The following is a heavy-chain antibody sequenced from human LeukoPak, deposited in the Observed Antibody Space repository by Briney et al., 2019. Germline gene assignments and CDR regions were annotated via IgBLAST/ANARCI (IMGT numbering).Heavy chain of an antibody. CDR3: ARSPYSYGRTGEFDY. V-gene: IGHV4-59*08. Sequence: SETLSLTCTVSGGSISSYYWSWIRQPPGKGLEWIGYIYYSGSTNYNPSLKSRVTISVDTSKNQFSLKLSSVTAADTAVYYCARSPYSYGRTGEFDYWGQGTLVTVSS. CDR1: GGSISSYY. CDR2: IYYSGST. J-gene: IGHJ4*02. D-gene: IGHD5-18*01.